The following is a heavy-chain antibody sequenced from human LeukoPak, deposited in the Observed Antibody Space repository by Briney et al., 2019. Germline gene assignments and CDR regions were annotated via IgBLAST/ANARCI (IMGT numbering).Heavy chain of an antibody. J-gene: IGHJ4*02. V-gene: IGHV1-18*01. CDR2: ISAYNGNT. CDR1: GYTFTSYG. D-gene: IGHD6-19*01. CDR3: ARDSGGYSSGGYCYY. Sequence: GASVKVSCKASGYTFTSYGISWVRQAPGQGLEWMGWISAYNGNTNYAQKLQGRVTMTTDTSTSTAYMELRSLRSDDTAVYYCARDSGGYSSGGYCYYWGQGTLVTVSS.